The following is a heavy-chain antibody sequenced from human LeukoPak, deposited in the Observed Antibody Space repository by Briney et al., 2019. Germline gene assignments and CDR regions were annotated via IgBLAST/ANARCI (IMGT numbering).Heavy chain of an antibody. CDR3: ARPDGSGEYFQH. CDR2: ISYDGSNK. V-gene: IGHV3-30*19. D-gene: IGHD6-25*01. J-gene: IGHJ1*01. Sequence: PGRSLRLSCAASGFIFSSYGMHWVRQAPGKGLEWVAVISYDGSNKYYADSVKGRFTISRDNSKNTLYLQMNSLRAEDTAVYYCARPDGSGEYFQHWGQGTLVTVSS. CDR1: GFIFSSYG.